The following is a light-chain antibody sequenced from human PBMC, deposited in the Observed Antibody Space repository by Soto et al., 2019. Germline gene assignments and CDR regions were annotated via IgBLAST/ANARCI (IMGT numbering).Light chain of an antibody. CDR1: QAISNS. V-gene: IGKV1-33*01. J-gene: IGKJ4*01. CDR3: QQPT. CDR2: DVS. Sequence: DILMTQSPSSLSASVGDRVTITCQASQAISNSLNWYQQKPGKAPKLLIYDVSNLDAGVPSRFSGSRSGTGFTFTISSLQPEDIATYYCQQPTFGGGTKVEIK.